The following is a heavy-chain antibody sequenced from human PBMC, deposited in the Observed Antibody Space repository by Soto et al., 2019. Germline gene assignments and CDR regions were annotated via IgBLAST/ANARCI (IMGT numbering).Heavy chain of an antibody. CDR3: TRKTPPTGMEV. CDR1: GFTLSSYD. V-gene: IGHV3-13*01. D-gene: IGHD3-9*01. Sequence: EVQLVESGGGLVQPGGSLRLSCAASGFTLSSYDIHWVRQATGEGLAWVSGIGSGGDTHYADSVKGRFIISREDGKNSLYLQMNHLRVGDSVVYYYTRKTPPTGMEVWGQGATVTVSS. J-gene: IGHJ6*02. CDR2: IGSGGDT.